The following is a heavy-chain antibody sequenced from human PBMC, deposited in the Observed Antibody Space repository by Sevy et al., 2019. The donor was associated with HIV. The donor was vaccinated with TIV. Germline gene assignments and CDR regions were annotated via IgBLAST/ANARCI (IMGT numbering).Heavy chain of an antibody. J-gene: IGHJ3*02. D-gene: IGHD3-22*01. CDR1: GGSISSSSYY. CDR2: IYYSGST. CDR3: ARRHWYYYDSSGYGAFDI. V-gene: IGHV4-39*01. Sequence: SETLSLTCTVSGGSISSSSYYWGWIRQPPGKGLEWIGSIYYSGSTYYNPSLKSRVTISVDTSKNQFSLKLSSVTAAETAVYYCARRHWYYYDSSGYGAFDIWGQGTMVTVSS.